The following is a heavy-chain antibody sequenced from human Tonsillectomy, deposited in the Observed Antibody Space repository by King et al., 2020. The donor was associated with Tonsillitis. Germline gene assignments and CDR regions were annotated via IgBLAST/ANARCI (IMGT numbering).Heavy chain of an antibody. CDR1: GYSLTRYW. CDR2: IYPGDSET. D-gene: IGHD3-22*01. CDR3: ARYDSTGAGAFDI. V-gene: IGHV5-51*01. Sequence: VQLVESGAEVKKPGESLKISCKGSGYSLTRYWIVWVRQMPGKGLEWMGIIYPGDSETRYSPSFQGQVTISADKSISTAFLQWSRLKASDSAIFYCARYDSTGAGAFDIWGQGTMVTVSS. J-gene: IGHJ3*02.